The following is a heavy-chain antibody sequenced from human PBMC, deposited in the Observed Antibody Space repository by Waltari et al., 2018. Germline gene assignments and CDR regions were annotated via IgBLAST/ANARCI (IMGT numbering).Heavy chain of an antibody. CDR3: ARAGYGSSPDY. J-gene: IGHJ4*02. V-gene: IGHV1-2*02. CDR1: GYTFTGYY. CDR2: INPNSGAT. Sequence: QVQLVQSGAEVKKPEASVKVSCKASGYTFTGYYMHWGRQVPGQGLEWMGWINPNSGATNSAQKFQGRVTMTRDTSIGTAYMELSRLRSDDTAVYYCARAGYGSSPDYWGQGTLVTVSS. D-gene: IGHD6-6*01.